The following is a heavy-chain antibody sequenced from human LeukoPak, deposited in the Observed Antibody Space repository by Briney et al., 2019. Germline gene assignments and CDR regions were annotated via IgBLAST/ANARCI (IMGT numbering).Heavy chain of an antibody. CDR2: ISGSGSST. CDR3: AKDSGSYPDYFDY. J-gene: IGHJ4*02. V-gene: IGHV3-23*01. Sequence: GGSLRLSCAASGLTFSSYAMSWVRQAPGKGLEWVSAISGSGSSTYYADSVKGRFTISRDNSKNTLYLQMNSLRAEDTAVYYCAKDSGSYPDYFDYWGQGTLVTVSS. D-gene: IGHD1-26*01. CDR1: GLTFSSYA.